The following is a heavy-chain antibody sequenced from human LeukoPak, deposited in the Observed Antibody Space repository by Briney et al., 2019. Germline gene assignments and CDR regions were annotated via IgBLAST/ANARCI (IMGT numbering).Heavy chain of an antibody. CDR3: ARQGIGVAADY. Sequence: GESLKISCKGSGYSFTDYWIGWVRQMPGKGLEWMTIINPRDSDTRYSPSFQGQVTISVDKSINTAYLQWSSLMASDTAMYYCARQGIGVAADYWGQGTLVTVSS. J-gene: IGHJ4*02. CDR2: INPRDSDT. D-gene: IGHD6-19*01. CDR1: GYSFTDYW. V-gene: IGHV5-51*01.